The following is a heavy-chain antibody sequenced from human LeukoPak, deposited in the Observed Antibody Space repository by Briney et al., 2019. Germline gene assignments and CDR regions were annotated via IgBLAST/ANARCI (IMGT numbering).Heavy chain of an antibody. CDR2: INPSSGGT. CDR1: GYTFTDYY. J-gene: IGHJ3*02. D-gene: IGHD3-22*01. V-gene: IGHV1-2*02. CDR3: ARAGVWDYSDSSGYYNAAFDI. Sequence: ASVKVSYKASGYTFTDYYMHWVRQAPGQGLEWMGWINPSSGGTNYAQKFQGRVTVTRDTSISTAYMDLSRLRSDDTAVYYCARAGVWDYSDSSGYYNAAFDIWGQGTMVTVSS.